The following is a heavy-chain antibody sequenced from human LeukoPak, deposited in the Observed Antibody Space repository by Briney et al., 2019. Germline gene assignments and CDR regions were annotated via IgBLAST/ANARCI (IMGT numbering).Heavy chain of an antibody. CDR2: INWNGGST. Sequence: PGGSLRLSCAASGFTFDDYGMSWVRQAPGKGLEWVSGINWNGGSTGYADSVKGRFTISRDNAKNSLYLQMNSVRAEDTALYYCARVAYDYVWGSYRYHFDYWGQGTLVTVSS. CDR3: ARVAYDYVWGSYRYHFDY. CDR1: GFTFDDYG. V-gene: IGHV3-20*04. J-gene: IGHJ4*02. D-gene: IGHD3-16*02.